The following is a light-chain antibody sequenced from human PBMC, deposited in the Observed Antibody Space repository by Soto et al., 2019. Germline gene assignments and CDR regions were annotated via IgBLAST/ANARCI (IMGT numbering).Light chain of an antibody. J-gene: IGKJ1*01. CDR2: GAS. CDR1: QSIRNW. V-gene: IGKV1-5*01. CDR3: QLSTALPWP. Sequence: DIQMTQSPSTLSASVGDRVTMTCRASQSIRNWLAWYQDKPGKAPKLLIYGASSLESGVPSRFSGSGSGTEFTLTIGGLQPDDFTPYYCQLSTALPWPFGQGGKVDIK.